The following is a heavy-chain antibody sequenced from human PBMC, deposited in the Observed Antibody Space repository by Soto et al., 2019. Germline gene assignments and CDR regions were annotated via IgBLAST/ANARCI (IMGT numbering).Heavy chain of an antibody. D-gene: IGHD3-10*01. CDR1: GFTFSSYG. Sequence: QVQLVESGGGVVQPGRSLRLSCAASGFTFSSYGMHWVRQAPGKGLEWVAVIWYDGSNKYYADSVKGRFTISRDNSKNTLYLQMNSLRADDTAVYYCARANRGGGQYYGSGSYVYWGQGPLVTVSS. J-gene: IGHJ4*02. CDR3: ARANRGGGQYYGSGSYVY. V-gene: IGHV3-33*01. CDR2: IWYDGSNK.